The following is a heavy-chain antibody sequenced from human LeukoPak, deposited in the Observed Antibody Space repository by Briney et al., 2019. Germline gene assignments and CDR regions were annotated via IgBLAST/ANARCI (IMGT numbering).Heavy chain of an antibody. D-gene: IGHD6-13*01. V-gene: IGHV1-18*01. CDR2: ISAYNGKT. CDR1: GYTFTSYG. Sequence: ASVNVSCTASGYTFTSYGISWVRQAPGQGLEWMGWISAYNGKTNYAQKLQGRVTMTTDTSTSTAYMELRSLRSDDTAVYYCARGGQQQLEYDYWGQGTLVTVSS. CDR3: ARGGQQQLEYDY. J-gene: IGHJ4*02.